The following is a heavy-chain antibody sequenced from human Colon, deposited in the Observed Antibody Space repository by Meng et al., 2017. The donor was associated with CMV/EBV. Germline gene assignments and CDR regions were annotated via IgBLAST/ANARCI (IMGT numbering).Heavy chain of an antibody. Sequence: GGSLRLSCAASGFTFSSYAMSWVRQAPGKGLEWVSAISGSGGSTYYADSVKGRFTISRDNSKNTLYLQMNSLRAEDTAVYYCANDTWDRTSTDYFDYWGQGTLVTVSS. V-gene: IGHV3-23*01. CDR2: ISGSGGST. D-gene: IGHD1-26*01. CDR3: ANDTWDRTSTDYFDY. J-gene: IGHJ4*02. CDR1: GFTFSSYA.